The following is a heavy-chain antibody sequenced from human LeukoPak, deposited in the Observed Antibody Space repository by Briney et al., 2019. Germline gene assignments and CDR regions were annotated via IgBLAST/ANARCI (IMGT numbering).Heavy chain of an antibody. CDR1: GYSISSGYY. CDR3: ATVQQGIAAAEDH. Sequence: RASETLSLTCTVSGYSISSGYYWGWIRQPPGKGLEWIGGIYHSGSTYYNPSLKSRVAISVDTSKNQFSLKLSSVTAADTAVYYCATVQQGIAAAEDHWGQGTLVTVSS. CDR2: IYHSGST. V-gene: IGHV4-38-2*02. J-gene: IGHJ4*02. D-gene: IGHD6-13*01.